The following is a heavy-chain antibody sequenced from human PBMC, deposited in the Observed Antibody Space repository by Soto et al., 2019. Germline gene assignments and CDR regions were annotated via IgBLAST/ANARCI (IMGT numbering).Heavy chain of an antibody. J-gene: IGHJ4*02. CDR3: AKCCDSSGYYLMLDY. CDR2: ISGSGGST. D-gene: IGHD3-22*01. CDR1: GFTFSSYA. Sequence: GGSLRLSCAASGFTFSSYAMSWVRQAPGKGLEWVSAISGSGGSTYYADSVKGRFTISRDNSKNTLYLQMNSLRAEDTAVYYCAKCCDSSGYYLMLDYWGQGTLVTVSS. V-gene: IGHV3-23*01.